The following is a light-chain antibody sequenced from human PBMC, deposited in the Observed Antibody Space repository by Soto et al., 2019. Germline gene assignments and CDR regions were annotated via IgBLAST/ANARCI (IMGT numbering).Light chain of an antibody. J-gene: IGKJ3*01. CDR3: QQVISYPPG. Sequence: DIQLTQSPSFLSASVGDRVNITCRASQGISTFLAWYQQRPGKAPKLLIYAASTLQSGVPSRFSGSGSGTEFTLTISSLQPEDFATYYCQQVISYPPGFGPGTKVDIK. V-gene: IGKV1-9*01. CDR1: QGISTF. CDR2: AAS.